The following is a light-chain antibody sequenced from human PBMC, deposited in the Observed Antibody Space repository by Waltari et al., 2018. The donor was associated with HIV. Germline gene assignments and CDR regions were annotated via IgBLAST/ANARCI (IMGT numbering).Light chain of an antibody. Sequence: EIVLTQSPRTLSLSPGERATLSCRASQTFTSNYLAWYQMKPGQAPRLLIYGASIRATGVPDKFSGSGSGTGFTLTIARLQPEDFAVYYCHQYGTSPQTFGQGSKVEIK. CDR2: GAS. CDR3: HQYGTSPQT. CDR1: QTFTSNY. J-gene: IGKJ2*01. V-gene: IGKV3-20*01.